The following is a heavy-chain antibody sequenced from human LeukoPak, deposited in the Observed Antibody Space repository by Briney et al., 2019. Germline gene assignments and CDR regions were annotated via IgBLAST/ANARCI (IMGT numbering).Heavy chain of an antibody. D-gene: IGHD5-18*01. CDR3: ARAVGYDASTETAMDGLDY. J-gene: IGHJ4*02. CDR2: IWYDGSKT. CDR1: GFIFRRNG. V-gene: IGHV3-33*01. Sequence: GGSLRLSCAASGFIFRRNGMHWVRQVPGKGLEWVAPIWYDGSKTYYADSVKGRFTISRDNSRNTLFLQMNSLRAEDTAVYYCARAVGYDASTETAMDGLDYWGQGTLVTVSS.